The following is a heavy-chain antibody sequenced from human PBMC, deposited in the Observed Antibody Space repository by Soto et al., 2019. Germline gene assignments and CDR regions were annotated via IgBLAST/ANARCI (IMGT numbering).Heavy chain of an antibody. CDR3: ARDYRYSFDY. Sequence: PGGSLSLSCAASGFIFSSYSMNWVRQAPGKGLEWVSYIRTSPSTIYYADSVKGRFTISRDDAKNSLYLQMSSLSAEDTAVYYCARDYRYSFDYWGQGALVTVSS. V-gene: IGHV3-48*01. CDR2: IRTSPSTI. D-gene: IGHD2-15*01. J-gene: IGHJ4*02. CDR1: GFIFSSYS.